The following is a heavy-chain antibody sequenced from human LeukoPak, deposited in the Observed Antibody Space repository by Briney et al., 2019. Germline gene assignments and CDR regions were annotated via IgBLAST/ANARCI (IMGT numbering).Heavy chain of an antibody. CDR1: GYTFTSYD. D-gene: IGHD3-3*01. J-gene: IGHJ4*02. CDR2: VDPKDGET. V-gene: IGHV1-69-2*01. CDR3: TTTNVGNSPRDY. Sequence: ASVKVSCKASGYTFTSYDINWVQQAPGKGPEWMGFVDPKDGETVYAEKFQDRVTLSADTSIDTAYMELSSLTSEDTAMYYCTTTNVGNSPRDYWGQGTLVTVSS.